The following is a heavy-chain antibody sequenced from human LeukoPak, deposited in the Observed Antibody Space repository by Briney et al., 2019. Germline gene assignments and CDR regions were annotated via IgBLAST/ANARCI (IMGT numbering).Heavy chain of an antibody. CDR3: ARGLYYYGSGSYVLD. CDR2: IYTSGST. Sequence: SETLSLTCTVSGGSISSYYWSWIRQPAGKGLEWIGRIYTSGSTNYNPSLKSRVTMSVDTSKNQFSLKLSSVTAADTAVYYCARGLYYYGSGSYVLDWGQGTLVTVSS. V-gene: IGHV4-4*07. J-gene: IGHJ4*02. CDR1: GGSISSYY. D-gene: IGHD3-10*01.